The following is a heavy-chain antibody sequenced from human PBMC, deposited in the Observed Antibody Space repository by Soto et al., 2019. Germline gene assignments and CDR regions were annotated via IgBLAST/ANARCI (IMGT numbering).Heavy chain of an antibody. CDR3: AKDMTKWELQPIDY. D-gene: IGHD1-26*01. J-gene: IGHJ4*02. Sequence: GGSLRLSCVVSDLSLKSYGMSWVRQAPGKGLEWVSVISGGGGRTDYADSVKGRFTISRDISKNTLYLQMNSLRAEDTAVYYCAKDMTKWELQPIDYWGQGTLVTVSS. CDR2: ISGGGGRT. V-gene: IGHV3-23*01. CDR1: DLSLKSYG.